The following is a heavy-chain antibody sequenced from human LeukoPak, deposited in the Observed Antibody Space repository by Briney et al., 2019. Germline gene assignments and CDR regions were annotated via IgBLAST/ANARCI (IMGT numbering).Heavy chain of an antibody. CDR1: GGTFSSYA. Sequence: SVKVSCKASGGTFSSYAISWVRQAPGQGLEWMGRIIPILGIANYAQKFQGRVTITADKSTSTAYMELSSLRSEDTAVYYCASGADIVVVPAAGGWFDPWGQGTLVTVSS. CDR2: IIPILGIA. CDR3: ASGADIVVVPAAGGWFDP. J-gene: IGHJ5*02. D-gene: IGHD2-2*01. V-gene: IGHV1-69*04.